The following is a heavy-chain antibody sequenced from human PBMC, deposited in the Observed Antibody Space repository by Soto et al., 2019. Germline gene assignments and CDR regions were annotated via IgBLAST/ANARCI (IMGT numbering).Heavy chain of an antibody. CDR1: GGSISSYY. D-gene: IGHD3-22*01. CDR2: IYYSGST. V-gene: IGHV4-59*01. Sequence: SETLSLTCTVSGGSISSYYWSWIRQPPGKGLEWIGYIYYSGSTNYNPSLKSRVTISVDTSKNQFSLKLSSVTAADTAVYYCARMSSGYYYYFDYWGQGTLVNVSS. CDR3: ARMSSGYYYYFDY. J-gene: IGHJ4*02.